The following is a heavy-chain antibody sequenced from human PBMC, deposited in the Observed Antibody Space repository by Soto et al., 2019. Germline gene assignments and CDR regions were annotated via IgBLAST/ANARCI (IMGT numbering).Heavy chain of an antibody. Sequence: PGGSLRLSCAASGFTFSSYAMSWVRQAPGKGLECVSAISGSGGSTYYADSVKGRFTISRDNSKNTLYLQMNSLRAEDTAVYYCAKVPNLWPRSAIPSDQYYFDYWGQGTLVTVYS. J-gene: IGHJ4*02. CDR1: GFTFSSYA. CDR2: ISGSGGST. V-gene: IGHV3-23*01. D-gene: IGHD3-3*01. CDR3: AKVPNLWPRSAIPSDQYYFDY.